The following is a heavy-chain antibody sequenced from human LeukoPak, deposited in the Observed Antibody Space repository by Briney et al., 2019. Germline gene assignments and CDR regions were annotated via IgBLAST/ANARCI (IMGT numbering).Heavy chain of an antibody. CDR1: GGSFSGYY. Sequence: PSETLSLTCAVYGGSFSGYYWSWIRQPPGKGLEWIGEINHSGSTNYNPPLKSRVTISVDTSKNQFSLKLSSVTAADTAVYYCATHGYSSSWRYMDVWGKGTTVTISS. V-gene: IGHV4-34*01. CDR3: ATHGYSSSWRYMDV. J-gene: IGHJ6*03. CDR2: INHSGST. D-gene: IGHD6-13*01.